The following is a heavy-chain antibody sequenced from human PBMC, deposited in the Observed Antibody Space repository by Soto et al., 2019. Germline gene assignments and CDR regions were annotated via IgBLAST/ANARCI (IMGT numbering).Heavy chain of an antibody. Sequence: PGGSLRLSCEASRFTFNTYSMHWVRQPPGKGLEWLAAIWYDGTQKYYADSVKGRFIISRDNSKKQLYLEMNSLRAEDTAVYYCARAGGTTVTGLWHFDSWGQGTLVTVSS. CDR3: ARAGGTTVTGLWHFDS. CDR2: IWYDGTQK. CDR1: RFTFNTYS. V-gene: IGHV3-33*01. J-gene: IGHJ4*02. D-gene: IGHD4-17*01.